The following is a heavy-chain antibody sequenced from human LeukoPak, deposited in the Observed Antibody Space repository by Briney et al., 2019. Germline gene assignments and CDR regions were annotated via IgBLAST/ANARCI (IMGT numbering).Heavy chain of an antibody. CDR3: ARDCGGSCYSGQTYFSYHYYGMDV. Sequence: PGGSLRLSCAASGFTFSSYNMNWVRQAPGKGLEWVSSISTSSSYIYYADSVKGRFTISRDNAKNSLFLQVNSLSAEDTAVYYCARDCGGSCYSGQTYFSYHYYGMDVWGQGTMVTVSS. J-gene: IGHJ6*02. D-gene: IGHD2-15*01. CDR1: GFTFSSYN. CDR2: ISTSSSYI. V-gene: IGHV3-21*01.